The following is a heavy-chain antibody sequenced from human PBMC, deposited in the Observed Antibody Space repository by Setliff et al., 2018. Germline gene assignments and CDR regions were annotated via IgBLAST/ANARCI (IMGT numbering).Heavy chain of an antibody. CDR3: AKSGQTSPYYYYYLDV. D-gene: IGHD6-25*01. Sequence: PGGSLRLSCAASGFTFSSYGMNWVRQAPGKGLEWVSYISDSSTVIQYGDSVMGRFTISRDNARNSLYLQMQSLRAEDTAVYYCAKSGQTSPYYYYYLDVWGKGTTVTVSS. V-gene: IGHV3-48*04. CDR1: GFTFSSYG. CDR2: ISDSSTVI. J-gene: IGHJ6*03.